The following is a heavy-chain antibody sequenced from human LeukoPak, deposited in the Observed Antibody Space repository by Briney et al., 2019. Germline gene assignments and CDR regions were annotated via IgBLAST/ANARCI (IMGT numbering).Heavy chain of an antibody. Sequence: SETLSLTCTVSGGSISSYYWSWIRQPPGKGLEWIGYIYYSGSTNYNPSLKSRVTISVDTSKNQFSLKLSSVTAADTAVYYCASGYYDYVWGSYRHDYWGQGTLVTVSS. V-gene: IGHV4-59*08. CDR2: IYYSGST. J-gene: IGHJ4*02. D-gene: IGHD3-16*02. CDR1: GGSISSYY. CDR3: ASGYYDYVWGSYRHDY.